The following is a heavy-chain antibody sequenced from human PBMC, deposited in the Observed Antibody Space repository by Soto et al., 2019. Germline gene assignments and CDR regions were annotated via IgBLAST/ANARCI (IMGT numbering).Heavy chain of an antibody. J-gene: IGHJ6*02. CDR3: ERQETYYYYYGLDV. CDR2: IYPGDSDT. Sequence: GDSLKISCKGSGFNFSTYWIGWVRQMPGKGLEWMGIIYPGDSDTRYNPSFQGQVAISADKSISTAYLQWSSLKASDTAMYYCERQETYYYYYGLDVWGQGTTVTVSS. V-gene: IGHV5-51*01. CDR1: GFNFSTYW.